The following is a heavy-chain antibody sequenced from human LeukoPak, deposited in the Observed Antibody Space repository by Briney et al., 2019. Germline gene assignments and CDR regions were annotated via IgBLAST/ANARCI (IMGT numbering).Heavy chain of an antibody. V-gene: IGHV4-38-2*02. CDR2: IYHSGST. CDR3: AREGGGYSGYNDPPDY. Sequence: SETLSLTCTVSGYSISSGYYWGWIRQPPGKGLEWIGSIYHSGSTYYNPSLKSRVTISVDTSKNQFSLKLSSVTAADTAVYYCAREGGGYSGYNDPPDYWGQGTLVTVSS. CDR1: GYSISSGYY. D-gene: IGHD5-12*01. J-gene: IGHJ4*02.